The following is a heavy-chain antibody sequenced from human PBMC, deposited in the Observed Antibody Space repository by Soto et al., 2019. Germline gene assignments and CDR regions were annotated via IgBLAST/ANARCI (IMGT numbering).Heavy chain of an antibody. Sequence: EVQLVESGGGLVQPGGSLRVSCAASGFSFSTYAMNWVRQAPGKGLEWVSYISPSGRTIYYADSVKGRFTISRDNAKNSLFFQMDSLRDEDTAVYYCAREGAVTGTIANCWGQGTLVTVSS. CDR3: AREGAVTGTIANC. J-gene: IGHJ4*02. CDR1: GFSFSTYA. D-gene: IGHD4-4*01. CDR2: ISPSGRTI. V-gene: IGHV3-48*02.